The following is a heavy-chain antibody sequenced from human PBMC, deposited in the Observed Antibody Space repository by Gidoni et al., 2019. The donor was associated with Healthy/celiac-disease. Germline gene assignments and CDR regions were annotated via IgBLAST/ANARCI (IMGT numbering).Heavy chain of an antibody. CDR2: IYSGGST. CDR3: ARDLVGATTNAFDI. D-gene: IGHD1-26*01. Sequence: EVQLVASGGGLIQPGGSLRLSCAASGFTVSSNYMSWVRQAPGKGLEWVSVIYSGGSTYYADSGKGRFTISRDNSKNTLYLQMNSLRAEDTAVYYCARDLVGATTNAFDIWGQGTMVTVSS. CDR1: GFTVSSNY. V-gene: IGHV3-53*01. J-gene: IGHJ3*02.